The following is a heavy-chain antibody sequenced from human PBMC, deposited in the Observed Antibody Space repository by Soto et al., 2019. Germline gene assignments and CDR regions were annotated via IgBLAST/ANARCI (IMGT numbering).Heavy chain of an antibody. D-gene: IGHD1-26*01. Sequence: QVQLQESGPGLVEPSQTLSLNCTVSGASISSGDFYWSWVRQSPDKGLEWIGHFSYNGRCYYNPSLTSRVNMSVHADNTVFSVELTSVIPADTALDFSTRSGKCLLDYWGQGAMVAVSA. CDR2: FSYNGRC. J-gene: IGHJ4*02. V-gene: IGHV4-30-4*01. CDR3: TRSGKCLLDY. CDR1: GASISSGDFY.